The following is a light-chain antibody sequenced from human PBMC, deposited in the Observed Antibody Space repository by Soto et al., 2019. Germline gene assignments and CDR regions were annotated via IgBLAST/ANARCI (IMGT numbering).Light chain of an antibody. J-gene: IGLJ1*01. Sequence: QSALAQPASVSGSPGQSITISCTGTSSDIGGYNFVSWYQQHPGKAPKLIIFEVSNRPSGVSHRFSGSKSDITASLTISGLQAGDDADYYCSSYRSTSTLYVFGTGTKLTVL. CDR2: EVS. CDR1: SSDIGGYNF. V-gene: IGLV2-14*01. CDR3: SSYRSTSTLYV.